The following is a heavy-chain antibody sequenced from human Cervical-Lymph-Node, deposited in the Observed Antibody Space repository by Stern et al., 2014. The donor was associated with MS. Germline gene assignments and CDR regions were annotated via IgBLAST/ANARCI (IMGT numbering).Heavy chain of an antibody. J-gene: IGHJ6*02. CDR1: IGTFSSYA. D-gene: IGHD1-26*01. CDR2: TIPIFGTA. CDR3: ARGELKEGLVRGMDV. Sequence: EQLVPSWAEVNKPGSSEKLSCKASIGTFSSYAISWVRQAPGQGLERKDGTIPIFGTANYAQKFQGRVTITADESTSTAYMELSSLRSEDTAVYYCARGELKEGLVRGMDVWGQGTTVTVSS. V-gene: IGHV1-69*01.